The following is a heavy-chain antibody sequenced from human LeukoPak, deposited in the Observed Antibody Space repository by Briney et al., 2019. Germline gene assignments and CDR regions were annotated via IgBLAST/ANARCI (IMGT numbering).Heavy chain of an antibody. CDR1: GGSISSGDYY. V-gene: IGHV4-30-4*01. CDR3: AREGPSAYGDYHYYYYGMDV. CDR2: IYYSGST. Sequence: PSETLSLTCTVSGGSISSGDYYWSWIRQPPGKGLEWIGYIYYSGSTYYNPSLKSRVTIPVDTSKNQFSLKLSSVTAADTAVYYCAREGPSAYGDYHYYYYGMDVWGQGTTVTVSS. J-gene: IGHJ6*02. D-gene: IGHD4-17*01.